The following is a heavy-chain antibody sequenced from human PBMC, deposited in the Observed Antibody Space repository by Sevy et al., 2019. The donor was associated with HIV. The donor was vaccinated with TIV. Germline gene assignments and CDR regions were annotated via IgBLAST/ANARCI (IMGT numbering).Heavy chain of an antibody. V-gene: IGHV4-34*01. CDR3: ARSPPVVVVPGAPSWFDP. J-gene: IGHJ5*02. D-gene: IGHD2-2*01. CDR1: DGSFSGYY. Sequence: SETLSLTCAVHDGSFSGYYWNWIRQLPGKGLEWIGEINESGIIYYNPSLKSRVTISVDTSKKHFSLKLNTVTAVDSAVYFYARSPPVVVVPGAPSWFDPWGQGTLVTVSS. CDR2: INESGII.